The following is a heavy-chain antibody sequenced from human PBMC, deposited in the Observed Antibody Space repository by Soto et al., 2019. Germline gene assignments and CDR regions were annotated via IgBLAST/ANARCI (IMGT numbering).Heavy chain of an antibody. Sequence: GGSLRLSCAASGFTFDDYGMSWVRQAPGKGLEWVSGINWNGGSTGYADSVKGRFTISRDNAKNSLYLQMNSLRAEDTALYHGARVAGDIVVVPAANMPPVGWFDPWGQGTLVTVSS. CDR2: INWNGGST. CDR3: ARVAGDIVVVPAANMPPVGWFDP. CDR1: GFTFDDYG. D-gene: IGHD2-2*01. V-gene: IGHV3-20*01. J-gene: IGHJ5*02.